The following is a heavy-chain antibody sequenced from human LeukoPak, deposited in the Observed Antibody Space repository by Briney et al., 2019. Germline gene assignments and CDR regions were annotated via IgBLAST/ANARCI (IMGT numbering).Heavy chain of an antibody. CDR1: GFSFDDYV. CDR3: ARDFHRYCYDCGDYYTTFDI. J-gene: IGHJ3*02. V-gene: IGHV3-9*01. Sequence: GGSLRLSCAVSGFSFDDYVMHWVRQVPGKGLEWVSGISWNSDNIDYADSVKGRFTTSRDNAKNSLYLQMNSLRADDTAVYYCARDFHRYCYDCGDYYTTFDIWGQGTMVTVSS. D-gene: IGHD3-22*01. CDR2: ISWNSDNI.